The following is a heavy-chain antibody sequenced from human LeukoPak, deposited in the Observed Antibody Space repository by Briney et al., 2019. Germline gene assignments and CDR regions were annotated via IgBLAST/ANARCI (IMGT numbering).Heavy chain of an antibody. CDR1: GFTFSSYS. J-gene: IGHJ4*02. D-gene: IGHD2-21*02. CDR3: AKTASNYFDY. CDR2: IDTSSSTI. Sequence: GGSLRLSCVASGFTFSSYSMSWVRQAPGKGLEWVSYIDTSSSTIYYADSVKGRFTSSRDNSKNTVFLQMNSLRPEDTAVYYCAKTASNYFDYWGQGTLVTVSS. V-gene: IGHV3-48*01.